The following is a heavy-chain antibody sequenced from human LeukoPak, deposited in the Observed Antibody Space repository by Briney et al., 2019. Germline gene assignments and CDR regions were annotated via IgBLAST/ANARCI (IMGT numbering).Heavy chain of an antibody. CDR1: AFTFSTYE. CDR3: ARARGDWDAFDI. Sequence: GGSLRPSCAASAFTFSTYEMNWVRQAPGKGLEWVSYISSSGNGDTIYQPDSVKGRFTISRDNAENSLYLQMNSLRAEDTAVYFCARARGDWDAFDIWGRGTMVTVSS. V-gene: IGHV3-48*03. CDR2: ISSSGNGDTI. D-gene: IGHD2-21*02. J-gene: IGHJ3*02.